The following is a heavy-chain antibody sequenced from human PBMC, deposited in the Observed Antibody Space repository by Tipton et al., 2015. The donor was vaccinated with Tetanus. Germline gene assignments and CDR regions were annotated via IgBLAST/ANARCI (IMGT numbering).Heavy chain of an antibody. J-gene: IGHJ4*02. CDR2: IKRDGSEQ. Sequence: SLRLSCAASGFPFMTYWMTWVRQAPGKGLEWVANIKRDGSEQHYVDSVKGRFTISRDNAKNSLSLQMSSLRGEDTAVYYCAREGYWGQGTLVTVSS. CDR3: AREGY. V-gene: IGHV3-7*01. CDR1: GFPFMTYW.